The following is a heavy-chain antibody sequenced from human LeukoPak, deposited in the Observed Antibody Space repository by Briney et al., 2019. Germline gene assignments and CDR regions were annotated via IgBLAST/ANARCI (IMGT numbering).Heavy chain of an antibody. D-gene: IGHD2-15*01. Sequence: GGSLRLSCAASGFTFSSYSMNWVRQAPGKGLEWVSYISSSSSTIYYADSVKGRFTISRDNAKNSLYLQMNSLRAEDTAVYYCARGKVAEFGRAFDIWGQGTMVTVSS. CDR2: ISSSSSTI. CDR3: ARGKVAEFGRAFDI. V-gene: IGHV3-48*01. J-gene: IGHJ3*02. CDR1: GFTFSSYS.